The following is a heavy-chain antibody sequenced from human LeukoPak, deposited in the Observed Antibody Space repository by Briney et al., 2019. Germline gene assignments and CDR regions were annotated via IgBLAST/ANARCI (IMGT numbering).Heavy chain of an antibody. Sequence: GASVRVSCTASGFTFTGSAMQWVRQARGQGLEWVGWIIVGGGDTNYAQKVQERVTITRDMATSTAYMELSSLRSEDPAVYYCAAGITFGGPGLGTWGQGTLVTVSS. J-gene: IGHJ4*02. V-gene: IGHV1-58*02. CDR2: IIVGGGDT. CDR3: AAGITFGGPGLGT. D-gene: IGHD3-16*01. CDR1: GFTFTGSA.